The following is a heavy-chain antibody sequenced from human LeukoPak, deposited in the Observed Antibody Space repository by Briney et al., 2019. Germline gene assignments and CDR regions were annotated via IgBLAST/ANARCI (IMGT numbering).Heavy chain of an antibody. CDR1: GGSISSSNW. D-gene: IGHD6-13*01. J-gene: IGHJ2*01. Sequence: PSGTLSLTCAVSGGSISSSNWWSWVRQPPGKGLEWIGEIYHSGSTNYNPSLKSRVTISVDKSKNQFSLKLSSVTAADTAVYYCARVYYSNSYDYWYFDLWGRGTLVTVFS. CDR2: IYHSGST. V-gene: IGHV4-4*02. CDR3: ARVYYSNSYDYWYFDL.